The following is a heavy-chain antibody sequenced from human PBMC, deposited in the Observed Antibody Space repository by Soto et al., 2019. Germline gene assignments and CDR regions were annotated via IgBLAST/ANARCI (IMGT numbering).Heavy chain of an antibody. V-gene: IGHV3-64D*06. CDR1: GFTFSDYT. D-gene: IGHD6-13*01. CDR2: IDSNGQIT. J-gene: IGHJ4*02. Sequence: SLRLSCSASGFTFSDYTMHWVRQTSEKRLEYISIIDSNGQITDYAESVKGRFAISRDNSKNTLYLQMTSLRTDDTAVYYCVKDRLRHCTSSSCYLIDYWGQG. CDR3: VKDRLRHCTSSSCYLIDY.